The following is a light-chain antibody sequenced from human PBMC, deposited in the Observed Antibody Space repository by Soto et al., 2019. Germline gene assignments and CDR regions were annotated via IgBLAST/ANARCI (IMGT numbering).Light chain of an antibody. CDR2: KAS. CDR1: QSISSW. J-gene: IGKJ1*01. Sequence: DIQMTRSPSTLSASVGDRVTITCRASQSISSWLAWYQQKPGKAPKVLIYKASSLESGVPSRFSGSGSVTEFTLTISSLQPDDFATYYCQQYNTYPWTFGQGTQVEIK. V-gene: IGKV1-5*03. CDR3: QQYNTYPWT.